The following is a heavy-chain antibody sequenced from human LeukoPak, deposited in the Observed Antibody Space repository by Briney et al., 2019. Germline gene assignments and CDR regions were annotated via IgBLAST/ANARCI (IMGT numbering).Heavy chain of an antibody. Sequence: PGGSLRLSCAASGFTFSNYNMNWVRQAPGKGLEWVSSISSGGSYIYYADSVKGGFTISRDNAKNSLYLQMNSLRAEDTAVYYCARRADMDAFDIWGQGTMVTVSS. V-gene: IGHV3-21*01. CDR2: ISSGGSYI. J-gene: IGHJ3*02. CDR3: ARRADMDAFDI. CDR1: GFTFSNYN.